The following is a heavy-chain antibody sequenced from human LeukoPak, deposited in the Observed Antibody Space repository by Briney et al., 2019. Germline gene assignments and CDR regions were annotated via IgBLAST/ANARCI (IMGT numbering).Heavy chain of an antibody. CDR2: IYTSEST. J-gene: IGHJ4*02. Sequence: SETLSLTCTVSGGSMYNYYWTWIRQSAGKGLEWIGRIYTSESTYYNPSLKSRVTMSIDTSKNQFSLKLSSVTAADTALYYCARARAAANTYADYWGQGTLVTVSS. V-gene: IGHV4-4*07. CDR1: GGSMYNYY. CDR3: ARARAAANTYADY. D-gene: IGHD3-16*01.